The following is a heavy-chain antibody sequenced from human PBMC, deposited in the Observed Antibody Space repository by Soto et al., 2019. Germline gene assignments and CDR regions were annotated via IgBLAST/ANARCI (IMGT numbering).Heavy chain of an antibody. V-gene: IGHV4-59*01. CDR2: IYYSGFT. CDR3: ARLYPYYDFLTGSQIYAFDI. CDR1: GDSISSSY. D-gene: IGHD3-9*01. J-gene: IGHJ3*02. Sequence: PSEILSLTCTVSGDSISSSYWSWIRQSPGKGLEWIGYIYYSGFTNYNPSLKSRVTISVDTSKNQFSLKLSSVTAADTAVFYCARLYPYYDFLTGSQIYAFDIWGQGTMVTVSS.